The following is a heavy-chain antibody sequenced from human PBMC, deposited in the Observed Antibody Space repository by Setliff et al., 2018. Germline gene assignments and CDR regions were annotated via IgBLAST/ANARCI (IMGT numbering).Heavy chain of an antibody. CDR3: VKDVVGYSSTWPKRDYFDY. Sequence: GGSLRLSCAASGFSFSYFYMSWVRQAPGKGLEWLSKISGTGNTVYYADSVRGRFTISRDNSKKTLYLQMNSLRAEDTAVYYCVKDVVGYSSTWPKRDYFDYWGQGTLVTVSS. CDR2: ISGTGNTV. CDR1: GFSFSYFY. V-gene: IGHV3-11*01. D-gene: IGHD6-13*01. J-gene: IGHJ4*02.